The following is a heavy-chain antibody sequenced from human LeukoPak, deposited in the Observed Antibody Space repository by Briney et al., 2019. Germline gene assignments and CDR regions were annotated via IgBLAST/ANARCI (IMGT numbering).Heavy chain of an antibody. D-gene: IGHD6-13*01. V-gene: IGHV3-7*05. CDR3: ATSTSHSWQN. CDR2: IKEDGSEK. CDR1: GFTFSTSW. Sequence: GGSLRLSCAASGFTFSTSWMSWVRQAPGKWLEWVANIKEDGSEKYYVDSVKGRFTISRDNAKNSLSLQMDSLRADDTAVYYCATSTSHSWQNWGQGTLVTVSS. J-gene: IGHJ4*02.